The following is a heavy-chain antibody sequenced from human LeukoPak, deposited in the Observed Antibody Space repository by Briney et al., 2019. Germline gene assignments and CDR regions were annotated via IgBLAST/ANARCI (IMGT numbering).Heavy chain of an antibody. V-gene: IGHV3-7*01. Sequence: HPGGSLRLSCAASGFTFSSYAMSWVRQAPGKGLEWVADIKEDGSEKYYVDSVKGRFTIFRDDAKKSLFLQMNSLRAEDTAVYYCARDRRYGSGSYSTYYGMDVWGQGTTVTVSS. CDR3: ARDRRYGSGSYSTYYGMDV. D-gene: IGHD3-10*01. CDR2: IKEDGSEK. J-gene: IGHJ6*02. CDR1: GFTFSSYA.